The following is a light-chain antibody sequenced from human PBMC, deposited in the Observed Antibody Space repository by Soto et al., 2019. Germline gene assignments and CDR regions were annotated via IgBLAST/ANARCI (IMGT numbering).Light chain of an antibody. CDR3: VSFAGGTYV. CDR2: DVN. CDR1: SSDVGAYIF. Sequence: HSVLTQPPSASGSPGQSVTISCTGTSSDVGAYIFVSWYQQHPGKAPKLMVYDVNRRPPGVPDRFFGSKSGNTASLTVSGLQAEDEADYYCVSFAGGTYVFGTGTKVTV. J-gene: IGLJ1*01. V-gene: IGLV2-8*01.